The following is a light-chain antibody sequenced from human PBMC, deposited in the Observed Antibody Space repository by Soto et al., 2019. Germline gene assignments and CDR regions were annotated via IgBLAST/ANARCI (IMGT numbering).Light chain of an antibody. CDR2: GAS. J-gene: IGKJ5*01. Sequence: EIVLTQSPGTLSLSPGERGTLSCRATQNINSRYLAWYQQKPGQAPRLLIFGASNRATGIPDRFSGSGSGTDFTLTISRLEPEDFAVYYCQHYGSSLSITFGQGTRLEIK. CDR1: QNINSRY. CDR3: QHYGSSLSIT. V-gene: IGKV3-20*01.